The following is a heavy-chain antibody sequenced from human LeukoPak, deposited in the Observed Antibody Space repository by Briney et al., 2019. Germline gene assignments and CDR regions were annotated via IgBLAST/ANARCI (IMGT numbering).Heavy chain of an antibody. Sequence: SETLSLTCTVSGDSISSYYWSWIRQPAGKGLEWIGRIYTGGSTNYNPSLKSRVTISVDKSKNQFSLKLNSVTAADMAIYYCARAQIAVNFYYFDYWGQGTLVTVSS. J-gene: IGHJ4*02. V-gene: IGHV4-4*07. CDR1: GDSISSYY. CDR2: IYTGGST. CDR3: ARAQIAVNFYYFDY. D-gene: IGHD6-19*01.